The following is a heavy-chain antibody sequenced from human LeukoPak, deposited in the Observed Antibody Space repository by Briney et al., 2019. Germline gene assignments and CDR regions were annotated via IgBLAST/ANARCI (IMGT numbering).Heavy chain of an antibody. CDR1: GFTFSSYA. V-gene: IGHV3-30-3*01. Sequence: PGGSLRLSCAASGFTFSSYAMHWVRQAPGKGLEWVAVISYDGSNKYYADSVKGRFTISRDNSKNTLYLQMNSLRAEDTAVYYCARDRLDFWSGYSYYYGMDVWGQGTTVTVSS. CDR2: ISYDGSNK. J-gene: IGHJ6*02. D-gene: IGHD3-3*01. CDR3: ARDRLDFWSGYSYYYGMDV.